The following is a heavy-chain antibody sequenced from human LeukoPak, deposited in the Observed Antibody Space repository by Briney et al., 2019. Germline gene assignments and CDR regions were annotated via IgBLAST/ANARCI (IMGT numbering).Heavy chain of an antibody. Sequence: GGSLRLSCAASGFTFSDHYMDGVRQAPGKGLEWVVCTRNKANSDTTEYAASVKGRFTISRDDSKNSLSLQMNSLRAEDTAVYYCARDRAAWNYYDSRGLHFDTLGYWGQGTLVTVSS. CDR1: GFTFSDHY. CDR2: TRNKANSDTT. D-gene: IGHD3-22*01. CDR3: ARDRAAWNYYDSRGLHFDTLGY. V-gene: IGHV3-72*01. J-gene: IGHJ4*02.